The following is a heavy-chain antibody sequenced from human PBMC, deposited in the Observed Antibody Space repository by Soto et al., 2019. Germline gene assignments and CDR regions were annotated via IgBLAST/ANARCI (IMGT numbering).Heavy chain of an antibody. V-gene: IGHV1-69*01. J-gene: IGHJ6*02. CDR3: ARDVQVNYFDNTYHYYAMDV. Sequence: QVQLVQSGTEVKMPGSSVKVSCKAFGGTFSDHAVSWVRQAPGQGLEWMGVITPFLKGTKYAQKFQGRLTITADDGTITAYMDLYSLISEDTAVYYCARDVQVNYFDNTYHYYAMDVWGQGTTVIVSS. CDR2: ITPFLKGT. CDR1: GGTFSDHA. D-gene: IGHD3-9*01.